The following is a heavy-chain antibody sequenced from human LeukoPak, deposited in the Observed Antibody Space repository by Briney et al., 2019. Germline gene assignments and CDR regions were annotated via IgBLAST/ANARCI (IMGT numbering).Heavy chain of an antibody. Sequence: PSETLSLTCTVSGGSISSSSTYYWGWIRQPPGKGLEWIGSIYYSGSTYYNPSLKSRVTISVDTSKNQFSLKLSSVTAADTAVYYCARRAYSSSSFDYWGQGTLVTVSS. CDR1: GGSISSSSTYY. CDR3: ARRAYSSSSFDY. D-gene: IGHD6-6*01. J-gene: IGHJ4*02. V-gene: IGHV4-39*01. CDR2: IYYSGST.